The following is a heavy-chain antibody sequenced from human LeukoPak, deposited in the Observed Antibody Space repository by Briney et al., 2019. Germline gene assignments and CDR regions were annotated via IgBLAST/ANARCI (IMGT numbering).Heavy chain of an antibody. Sequence: SETLSLTCPVSGGSISSYYWSWLRQPPGEGLEWIGYIYYSVSTNYNPSLTSRVTLSVDTPKNQFSLRLTSVTAADTPVNSCARNLSRSYFDWGGQGPLVAVS. CDR1: GGSISSYY. CDR2: IYYSVST. CDR3: ARNLSRSYFDW. J-gene: IGHJ4*01. D-gene: IGHD2/OR15-2a*01. V-gene: IGHV4-59*01.